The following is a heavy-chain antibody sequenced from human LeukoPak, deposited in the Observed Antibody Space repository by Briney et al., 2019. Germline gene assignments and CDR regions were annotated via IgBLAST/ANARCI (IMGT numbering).Heavy chain of an antibody. Sequence: SETLSLTCTVSGGFISSSSYYWGWIRQPPGKGLEWIGSIYYSGSTYYNPSLKSRVTISVDTSKNQFSLKLSSVTAADTAVYYCARGIAVAGELDYWGQGTLVTVSS. CDR3: ARGIAVAGELDY. D-gene: IGHD6-19*01. CDR1: GGFISSSSYY. V-gene: IGHV4-39*01. CDR2: IYYSGST. J-gene: IGHJ4*02.